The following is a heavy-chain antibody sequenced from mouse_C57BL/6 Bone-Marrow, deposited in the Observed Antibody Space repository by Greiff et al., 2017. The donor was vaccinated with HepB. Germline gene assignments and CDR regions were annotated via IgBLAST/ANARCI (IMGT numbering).Heavy chain of an antibody. J-gene: IGHJ4*01. D-gene: IGHD2-3*01. CDR1: GFTFSDYY. V-gene: IGHV5-12*01. CDR2: ISNGGGST. Sequence: EVKLVESGGGLVQPGGSLKLSCAASGFTFSDYYMYWVRQTPEKRLEWVAYISNGGGSTYYPDTVKGRFTISRDNAKNTLYLQMSRLKSEDTAMYYCARRRAGGYYVYAMDYWGQGTSVTVAS. CDR3: ARRRAGGYYVYAMDY.